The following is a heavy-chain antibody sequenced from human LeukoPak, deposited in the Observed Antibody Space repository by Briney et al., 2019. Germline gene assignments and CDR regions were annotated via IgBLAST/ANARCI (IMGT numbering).Heavy chain of an antibody. V-gene: IGHV3-48*01. CDR2: ISPSSSTI. CDR3: AKDGTGGYYYLDY. J-gene: IGHJ4*02. Sequence: GGSLRLSCVASGFTFSRSGMNWVRQAPGKGLEWLSCISPSSSTIYYADSVQGRFTISRDSSRNTLYLQMNSLRAEDTAVYYCAKDGTGGYYYLDYWGQGTLVTVSS. CDR1: GFTFSRSG. D-gene: IGHD3-22*01.